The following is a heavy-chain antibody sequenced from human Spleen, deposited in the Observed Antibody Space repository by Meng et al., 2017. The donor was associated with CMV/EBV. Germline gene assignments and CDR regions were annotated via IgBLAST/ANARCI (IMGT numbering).Heavy chain of an antibody. V-gene: IGHV4-59*01. CDR1: GGSISSYY. J-gene: IGHJ5*02. D-gene: IGHD3-3*01. CDR3: ARGHDFLSGYCSS. Sequence: SETLSLTCAVSGGSISSYYWSWIRQPPGKGLEWIGYIYYSGSTNYNPSLKSRVTISIDTSKNQFSLKLSPVTAADTAVYYCARGHDFLSGYCSSWGQGTLVTVSS. CDR2: IYYSGST.